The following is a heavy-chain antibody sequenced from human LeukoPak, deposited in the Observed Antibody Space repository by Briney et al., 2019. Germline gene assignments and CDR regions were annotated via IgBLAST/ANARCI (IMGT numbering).Heavy chain of an antibody. D-gene: IGHD3-22*01. Sequence: GASVKVSCKASGYTFTSYDINWVRQATGQGLGWMGWMNPNSGNTGYAQKFQGRVTMTRNTSISTAYMELSSLRSEDTAVYYCARARQYYDSSGYYYVFDYWGQGTLVTVSS. J-gene: IGHJ4*02. CDR3: ARARQYYDSSGYYYVFDY. CDR1: GYTFTSYD. CDR2: MNPNSGNT. V-gene: IGHV1-8*01.